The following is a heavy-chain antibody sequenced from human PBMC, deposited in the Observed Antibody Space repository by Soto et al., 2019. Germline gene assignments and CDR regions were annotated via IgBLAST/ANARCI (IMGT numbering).Heavy chain of an antibody. CDR1: GGSISSGGYY. Sequence: SETLSLTCTVSGGSISSGGYYWSWIRQHPGKGLEWIGYIYYSGSTYYNPSLKSRVTISVDTSKNQFPLKLSSVTAADTAVYYCARYKGVLRYFDWLDPWGQGTLVTVSS. J-gene: IGHJ5*02. CDR2: IYYSGST. D-gene: IGHD3-9*01. V-gene: IGHV4-31*03. CDR3: ARYKGVLRYFDWLDP.